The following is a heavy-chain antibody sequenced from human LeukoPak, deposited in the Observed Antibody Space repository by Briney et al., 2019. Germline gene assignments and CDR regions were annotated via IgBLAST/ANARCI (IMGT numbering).Heavy chain of an antibody. CDR1: NGFDSYY. CDR2: IYHSGST. Sequence: PSETLSLTCAVYNGFDSYYFMLVRQPPGKGLEWIGSIYHSGSTYYNPSLKSRVTISVDTSKNQFSLKLSSVTAADTAVYYCARDQYYYDSSGYPLFDYWGQGTLVTVSS. V-gene: IGHV4-38-2*02. CDR3: ARDQYYYDSSGYPLFDY. J-gene: IGHJ4*02. D-gene: IGHD3-22*01.